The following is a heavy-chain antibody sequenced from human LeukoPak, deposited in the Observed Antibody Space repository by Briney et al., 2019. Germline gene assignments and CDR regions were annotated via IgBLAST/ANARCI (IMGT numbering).Heavy chain of an antibody. CDR1: GGSFSGYY. J-gene: IGHJ4*02. CDR3: ARENVADYYDSSGYCDY. Sequence: SETLSLTCAVFGGSFSGYYWSWIRQPPGKGLEWIGEINHSGSAKYIPSLKSRLTISVDTSKNQFSLKLSSVTAADTAVYYCARENVADYYDSSGYCDYWGQGTLVTVSS. CDR2: INHSGSA. D-gene: IGHD3-22*01. V-gene: IGHV4-34*01.